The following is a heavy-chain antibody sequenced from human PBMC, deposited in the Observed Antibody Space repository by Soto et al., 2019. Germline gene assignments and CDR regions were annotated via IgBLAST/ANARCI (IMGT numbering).Heavy chain of an antibody. J-gene: IGHJ6*02. Sequence: GGSLRLSCAASGFTFSSYAMHWVRQAPGKGLEWVAVILYDGSNKYYADSVKGRFTISRDNSKNTLYLQMNSLRVEDTAVYYCARQYCSGGSCYYYYYGMDVWGQGTTVTVSS. V-gene: IGHV3-30-3*01. CDR2: ILYDGSNK. CDR1: GFTFSSYA. D-gene: IGHD2-15*01. CDR3: ARQYCSGGSCYYYYYGMDV.